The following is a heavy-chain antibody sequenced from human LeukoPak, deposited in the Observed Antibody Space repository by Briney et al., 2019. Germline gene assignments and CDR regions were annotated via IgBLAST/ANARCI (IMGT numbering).Heavy chain of an antibody. J-gene: IGHJ5*02. CDR2: INPNSGGT. Sequence: GASVKVSCKASGYTFTGYYMHWVRQAPGQGLEWMGWINPNSGGTNYAQKFQGWVTTTRDTSISTAYMELSRLRSDDTAVYYCARDRRGIAVAGRPRWFDPWGQGTLVTVSS. V-gene: IGHV1-2*04. CDR1: GYTFTGYY. D-gene: IGHD6-19*01. CDR3: ARDRRGIAVAGRPRWFDP.